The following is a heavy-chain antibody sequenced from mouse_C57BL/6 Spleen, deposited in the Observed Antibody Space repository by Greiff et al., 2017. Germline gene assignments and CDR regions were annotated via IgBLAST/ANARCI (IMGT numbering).Heavy chain of an antibody. D-gene: IGHD2-1*01. CDR2: FYPGSGSI. CDR3: ARHEDSLYGNYGVYAMDY. Sequence: VQGVESGAELVKPGASVKLSCKASGYTFTEYTIPWVKQRSGQGLEWIGWFYPGSGSIKYNEKFKDKATLTAHKSSSTVYMELSRLTSEDSAVYFCARHEDSLYGNYGVYAMDYWGQGTSVTVSS. J-gene: IGHJ4*01. V-gene: IGHV1-62-2*01. CDR1: GYTFTEYT.